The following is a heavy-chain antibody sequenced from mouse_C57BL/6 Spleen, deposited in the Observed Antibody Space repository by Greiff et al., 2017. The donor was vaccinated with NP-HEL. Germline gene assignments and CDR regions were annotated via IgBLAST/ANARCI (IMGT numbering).Heavy chain of an antibody. CDR2: INPNNGGT. Sequence: VQLKQSGSELVKPGASVKMSCKASGYTFTDYNMHWVKQSHGKSLEWIGYINPNNGGTSYNQKFKGKATLTVNKSSSTAYMELRSLTSEDSAVYYCASFYDGYYGYWGQGTTLTVSS. D-gene: IGHD2-3*01. CDR1: GYTFTDYN. V-gene: IGHV1-22*01. J-gene: IGHJ2*01. CDR3: ASFYDGYYGY.